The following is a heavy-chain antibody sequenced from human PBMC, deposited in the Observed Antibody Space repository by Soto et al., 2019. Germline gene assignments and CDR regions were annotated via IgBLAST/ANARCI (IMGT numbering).Heavy chain of an antibody. J-gene: IGHJ6*02. CDR2: IIPIFGTA. CDR1: GGTFSSYA. V-gene: IGHV1-69*01. Sequence: QVQLVQSGAEVKKPGSSVKVSCKASGGTFSSYAISWVRQAPGQGLEWMGGIIPIFGTANYAQKFRGRVTITADESPSTAYMELSSVRSEDTAVYHCARGTDLYGDYYYYGMDVWGQGTTVTVSS. D-gene: IGHD4-17*01. CDR3: ARGTDLYGDYYYYGMDV.